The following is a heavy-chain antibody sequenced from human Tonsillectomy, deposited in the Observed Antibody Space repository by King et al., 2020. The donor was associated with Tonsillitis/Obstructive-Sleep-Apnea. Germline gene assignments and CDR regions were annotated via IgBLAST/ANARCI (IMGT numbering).Heavy chain of an antibody. CDR1: GFTFSSYS. CDR3: ATQVAATPYWYFDL. Sequence: VQLVESGGGLVKPGGSLRLSCAASGFTFSSYSMNWVRQAPGKGLEWVSSISSSSSYIYYADSVKGRFTISRDNAKNSLYLQMNSLRAEDTAVYYCATQVAATPYWYFDLWGRGTLVTVSS. D-gene: IGHD2-15*01. V-gene: IGHV3-21*01. CDR2: ISSSSSYI. J-gene: IGHJ2*01.